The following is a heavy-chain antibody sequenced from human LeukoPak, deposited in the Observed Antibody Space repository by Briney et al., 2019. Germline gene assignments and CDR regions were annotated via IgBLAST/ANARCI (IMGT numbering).Heavy chain of an antibody. D-gene: IGHD3-9*01. Sequence: SETLSLTCTVSGGSISSYYWSWIRQPPGKGLGWIGYIYYSGSTNYNPSLKSRVTISVDTSKNQFSLKLSSVTAADTAVYYCARVDFDWFDFDYWGQGTLVTVSS. V-gene: IGHV4-59*01. CDR2: IYYSGST. J-gene: IGHJ4*02. CDR3: ARVDFDWFDFDY. CDR1: GGSISSYY.